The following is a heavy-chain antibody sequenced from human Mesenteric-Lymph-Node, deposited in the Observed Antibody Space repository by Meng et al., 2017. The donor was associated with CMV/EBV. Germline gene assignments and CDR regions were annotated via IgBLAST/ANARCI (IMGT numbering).Heavy chain of an antibody. CDR3: ASPTVTKGAFDI. V-gene: IGHV1-69*10. J-gene: IGHJ3*02. CDR1: GYTFIGYY. D-gene: IGHD4-17*01. CDR2: IIPILGIA. Sequence: SVKVSCKASGYTFIGYYMYWVRQAPGQGLEWMGGIIPILGIANYAQKFQGRVTITADKSTSTAYMELSSLRSEDTAVYYCASPTVTKGAFDIWGQGTMVTVSS.